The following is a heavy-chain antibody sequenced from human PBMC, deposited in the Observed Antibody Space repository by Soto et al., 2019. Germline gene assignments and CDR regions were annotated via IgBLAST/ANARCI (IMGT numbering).Heavy chain of an antibody. J-gene: IGHJ4*02. CDR2: INPDRGGT. CDR1: GYTFTGHY. D-gene: IGHD3-9*01. CDR3: ARGTEDPTTDYYISPYYFDY. V-gene: IGHV1-2*02. Sequence: ASVKVSCKASGYTFTGHYIHWVRQAPGQGLEWMGWINPDRGGTNYAQKFQGRVTMTRDTSITTAYMELSRLTSDDTAVFYCARGTEDPTTDYYISPYYFDYWGQGTLVTVSS.